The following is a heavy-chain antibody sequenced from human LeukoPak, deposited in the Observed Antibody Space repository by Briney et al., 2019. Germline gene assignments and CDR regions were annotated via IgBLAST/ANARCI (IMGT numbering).Heavy chain of an antibody. Sequence: SETLSLTCTVSGGSISSGSYYWSWIRQPAGKGLEWIGRIYTSGSTNYNPSLKSRVTISVDTSKNQFSLRLSSVTAADTAVYYCAREAEMATIGYYFDYWGQGTLVTVSS. CDR2: IYTSGST. CDR1: GGSISSGSYY. CDR3: AREAEMATIGYYFDY. V-gene: IGHV4-61*02. D-gene: IGHD5-24*01. J-gene: IGHJ4*02.